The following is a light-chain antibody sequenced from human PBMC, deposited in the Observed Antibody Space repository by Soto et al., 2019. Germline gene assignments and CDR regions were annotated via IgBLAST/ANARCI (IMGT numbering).Light chain of an antibody. Sequence: EIVMTQSPATLSVSPREIATLSFRASQSVDSKLAWYQQKPGQGPRLLISGASSRATGIPARFSGSGSGTEFTLTISSLPPEDCAVYYCEHYSTWLWSFGQGTKVAIK. J-gene: IGKJ1*01. CDR1: QSVDSK. V-gene: IGKV3-15*01. CDR2: GAS. CDR3: EHYSTWLWS.